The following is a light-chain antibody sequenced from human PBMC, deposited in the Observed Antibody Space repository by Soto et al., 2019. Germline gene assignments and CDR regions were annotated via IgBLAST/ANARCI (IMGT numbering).Light chain of an antibody. CDR2: AAS. CDR3: QQYYSYPPT. Sequence: VGDRVTITCRASQSISSYLNWYQQKPGKAPKLLIYAASSLQSGVPSRFSGSGSGTDFTLTISCLQSEDFATYYCQQYYSYPPTFGQGTKVDI. CDR1: QSISSY. J-gene: IGKJ1*01. V-gene: IGKV1-39*01.